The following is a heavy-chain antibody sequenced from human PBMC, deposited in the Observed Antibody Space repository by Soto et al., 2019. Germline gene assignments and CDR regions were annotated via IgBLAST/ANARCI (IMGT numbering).Heavy chain of an antibody. CDR3: ATVWLGESQH. Sequence: QLQLQESGPGLVKPSETLSLTCTVSGGSISSSSYYWGWIRQPPGKGLEWIGSIYYSGSTYYNPSRKCRVTISVDTSKIQISLKLCSVTAADTSVYYSATVWLGESQHWGQGTLVTVSS. D-gene: IGHD3-10*01. V-gene: IGHV4-39*01. CDR1: GGSISSSSYY. CDR2: IYYSGST. J-gene: IGHJ1*01.